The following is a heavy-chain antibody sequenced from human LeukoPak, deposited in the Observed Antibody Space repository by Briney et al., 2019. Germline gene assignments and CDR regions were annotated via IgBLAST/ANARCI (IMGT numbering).Heavy chain of an antibody. V-gene: IGHV3-21*01. CDR1: GFTFSSYS. D-gene: IGHD6-13*01. Sequence: GSLRLSCAASGFTFSSYSMYWVRQAPGKGLEWVSSISSSSSYIYYADSVKGRFTISRDNAKNSLYLQMNSLRAEDTAVYYCARIYSNSWYTALDYWGQGTLVTVSS. CDR2: ISSSSSYI. J-gene: IGHJ4*02. CDR3: ARIYSNSWYTALDY.